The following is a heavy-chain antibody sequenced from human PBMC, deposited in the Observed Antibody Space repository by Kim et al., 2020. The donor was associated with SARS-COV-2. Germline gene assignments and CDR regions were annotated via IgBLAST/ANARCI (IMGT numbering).Heavy chain of an antibody. J-gene: IGHJ4*02. V-gene: IGHV4-59*13. Sequence: SETLSLTCTVSGGSISSYYWSWIRQPPGKGLEWIGYIYYSGSTNYNPSLKSRVTISVDTSKNQFSLKLSSVTAADTAVYYCARGVDTAMVFDYWGQGTLVTVSS. D-gene: IGHD5-18*01. CDR2: IYYSGST. CDR3: ARGVDTAMVFDY. CDR1: GGSISSYY.